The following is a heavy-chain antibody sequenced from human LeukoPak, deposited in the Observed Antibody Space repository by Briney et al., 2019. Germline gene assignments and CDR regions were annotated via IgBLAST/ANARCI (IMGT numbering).Heavy chain of an antibody. CDR1: GGSVTDYY. D-gene: IGHD1-26*01. Sequence: PSETLSLTCTVSGGSVTDYYWSWIRQSPGKGLEWIGYIYYTGTSYNPSLKSRVTISADTSKNQFSLNLSSLTAADTAVYYCARRMSGSYYLTHFDYWGQGTLVTVSS. CDR2: IYYTGT. J-gene: IGHJ4*02. CDR3: ARRMSGSYYLTHFDY. V-gene: IGHV4-59*02.